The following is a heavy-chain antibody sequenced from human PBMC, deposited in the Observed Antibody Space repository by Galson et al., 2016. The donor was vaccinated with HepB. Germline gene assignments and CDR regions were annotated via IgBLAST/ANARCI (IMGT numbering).Heavy chain of an antibody. D-gene: IGHD2-15*01. CDR3: ARATASPPPYSVAFDI. CDR1: GYTLTAYH. J-gene: IGHJ3*02. CDR2: INPNSAT. Sequence: SVKVSCKASGYTLTAYHMHWVRQAPGQGLEWMGWINPNSATNYARKFQGRVTMTRDTSTSTLYRELSSLKSDDTALYYFARATASPPPYSVAFDIWCQGTMVTVS. V-gene: IGHV1-2*02.